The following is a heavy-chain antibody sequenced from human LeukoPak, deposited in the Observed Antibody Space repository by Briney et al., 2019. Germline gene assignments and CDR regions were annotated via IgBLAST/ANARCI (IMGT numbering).Heavy chain of an antibody. Sequence: GGSLRLSCTASGFTFSIYAIHWVRQAPGKGLEWVAFIRYDGNDKYYADSVKGRFTVSRDNSKNTLYLQMNSLRAEDTALYYCAKDRLTLDAFDIWGQGTMVTVSS. CDR3: AKDRLTLDAFDI. V-gene: IGHV3-30*02. J-gene: IGHJ3*02. CDR1: GFTFSIYA. CDR2: IRYDGNDK. D-gene: IGHD4-23*01.